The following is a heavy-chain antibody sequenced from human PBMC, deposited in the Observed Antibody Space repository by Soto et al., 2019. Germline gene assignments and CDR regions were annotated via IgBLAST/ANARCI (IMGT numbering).Heavy chain of an antibody. V-gene: IGHV3-33*01. D-gene: IGHD3-3*01. CDR3: ARDWERFLEWPICPYFDY. CDR2: IWYDGSNK. Sequence: QVQLVESGGGVVQPGRSLRLSCAASGFTFSSYGMHWVRQAPGKGLEWVAVIWYDGSNKYYADSVKGRFTISRDNSKNTLYLQMNSLRAEDTAVYYCARDWERFLEWPICPYFDYWGQGTLVTVSS. J-gene: IGHJ4*02. CDR1: GFTFSSYG.